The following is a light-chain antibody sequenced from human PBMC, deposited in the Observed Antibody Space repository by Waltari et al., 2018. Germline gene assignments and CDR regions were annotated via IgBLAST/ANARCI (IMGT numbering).Light chain of an antibody. CDR3: CSYAGSSTWV. Sequence: QSALTQPASVSGSPGQSITISCTDVGSYNVVSWYQQYPGKAPKLMIYEVTKRPSGVSTRFSGSNSGNTASLTISGLQGEDEADYYCCSYAGSSTWVFGGGTKVTVL. V-gene: IGLV2-23*02. J-gene: IGLJ3*02. CDR2: EVT. CDR1: VGSYNV.